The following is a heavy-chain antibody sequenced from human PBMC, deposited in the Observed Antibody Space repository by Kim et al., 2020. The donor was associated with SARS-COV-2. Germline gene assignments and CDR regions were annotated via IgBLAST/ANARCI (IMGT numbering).Heavy chain of an antibody. D-gene: IGHD4-17*01. Sequence: AQKFQGRVTITADESTSTAYMELSSLRSEDTAVYYCARAESDYREYYFDYWGQGTLVTVSS. V-gene: IGHV1-69*01. CDR3: ARAESDYREYYFDY. J-gene: IGHJ4*02.